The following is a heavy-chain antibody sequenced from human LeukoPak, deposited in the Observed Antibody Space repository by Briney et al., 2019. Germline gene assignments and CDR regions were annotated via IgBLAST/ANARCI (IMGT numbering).Heavy chain of an antibody. CDR2: IYDSGST. Sequence: SETLSLTCTVAAGSISSYYWSWILHPPGEGREGMGYIYDSGSTNYNHSLKSQVTISVYTSKNQFSPKLSSVSAADTAVYYCARTTYYYDSSDDRGAFAIWGQGTMVTASS. CDR1: AGSISSYY. J-gene: IGHJ3*02. CDR3: ARTTYYYDSSDDRGAFAI. D-gene: IGHD3-22*01. V-gene: IGHV4-59*12.